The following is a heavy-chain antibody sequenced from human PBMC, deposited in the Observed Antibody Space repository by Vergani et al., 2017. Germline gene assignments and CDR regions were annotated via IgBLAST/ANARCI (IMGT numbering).Heavy chain of an antibody. V-gene: IGHV3-15*01. D-gene: IGHD3-3*01. CDR3: TTDPKRNDQYYDFWIGYPLFDY. CDR1: GFTFSNAW. CDR2: IKSKKDGGTT. Sequence: EVQLVESGGGLVKPGGSLRLSCAASGFTFSNAWMSWVRQAPGKGLEWVGRIKSKKDGGTTDYAAPVKRIFTIARDDAKNTLYLQMNSRKTEDTAVYYCTTDPKRNDQYYDFWIGYPLFDYWGQGTLVTVSS. J-gene: IGHJ4*02.